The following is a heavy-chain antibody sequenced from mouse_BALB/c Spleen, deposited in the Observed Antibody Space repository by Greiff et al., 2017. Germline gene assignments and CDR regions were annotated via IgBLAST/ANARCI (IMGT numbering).Heavy chain of an antibody. CDR2: ISSGSSTI. CDR3: ASQPAYYGSSYWYFDV. V-gene: IGHV5-17*02. J-gene: IGHJ1*01. CDR1: GFTFSSFG. D-gene: IGHD1-1*01. Sequence: EVMLVESGGGLVQPGGSRKLSCAASGFTFSSFGMHWVRQAPEKGLEWVAYISSGSSTIYYADTVKGRFTISRDNPKNTLFLQMTSLRSEDTAMYYCASQPAYYGSSYWYFDVWGAGTTVTVSS.